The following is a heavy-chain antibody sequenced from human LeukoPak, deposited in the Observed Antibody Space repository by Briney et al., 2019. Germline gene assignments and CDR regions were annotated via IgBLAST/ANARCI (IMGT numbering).Heavy chain of an antibody. CDR3: ARHRSSYGQTHHFDY. D-gene: IGHD5-18*01. CDR1: GGSISSSSYY. J-gene: IGHJ4*02. Sequence: SETLSLTCTVSGGSISSSSYYWGWIRQPPGKGLEWIGRFYYSGSTYYNPSLKRRVTISVDTSKNQFSLKLNSVTAADTAVYYCARHRSSYGQTHHFDYWGQGTLVTVSS. V-gene: IGHV4-39*01. CDR2: FYYSGST.